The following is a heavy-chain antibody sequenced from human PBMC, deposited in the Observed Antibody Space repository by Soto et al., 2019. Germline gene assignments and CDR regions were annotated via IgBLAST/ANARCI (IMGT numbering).Heavy chain of an antibody. CDR2: IWYDGSNK. CDR3: AREVSIFGVGYFDY. J-gene: IGHJ4*01. V-gene: IGHV3-33*01. Sequence: XVCLRLSSAACGFTFSSYCMHWVRQAPGKGLEWVAVIWYDGSNKYYADSVKGRFTISRDNSKNTLYLQMNSLRAEDTAVYYCAREVSIFGVGYFDYWGHEPWSPSPQ. D-gene: IGHD3-3*01. CDR1: GFTFSSYC.